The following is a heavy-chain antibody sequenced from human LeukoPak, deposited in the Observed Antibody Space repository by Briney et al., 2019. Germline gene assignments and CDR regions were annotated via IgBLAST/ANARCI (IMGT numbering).Heavy chain of an antibody. CDR3: ARHKGASLGFDP. CDR2: IWYDGSNK. Sequence: GKSLRLSCAASGFTFSSYGMHWVRQAPGKGLEWVAVIWYDGSNKYYADSVKGRFTISRDNSKNTLYLQMNSLRAEDTAVYYCARHKGASLGFDPWGQGTLVTVSS. CDR1: GFTFSSYG. D-gene: IGHD3-16*01. J-gene: IGHJ5*02. V-gene: IGHV3-33*01.